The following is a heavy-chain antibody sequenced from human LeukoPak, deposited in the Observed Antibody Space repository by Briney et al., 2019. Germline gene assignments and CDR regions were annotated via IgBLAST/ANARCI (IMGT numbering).Heavy chain of an antibody. CDR1: GFAFSSHG. Sequence: GGTLRLSCAASGFAFSSHGMNWVRQAPGKGLEWVSGISPSGGITYYTDSVKGRFTISRDNSKNTVSLQMNSLRAEDTAVYYCAKGGGGGSRWGPKYYYYMDVWGKGTTVTISS. CDR3: AKGGGGGSRWGPKYYYYMDV. D-gene: IGHD2-15*01. J-gene: IGHJ6*03. CDR2: ISPSGGIT. V-gene: IGHV3-23*01.